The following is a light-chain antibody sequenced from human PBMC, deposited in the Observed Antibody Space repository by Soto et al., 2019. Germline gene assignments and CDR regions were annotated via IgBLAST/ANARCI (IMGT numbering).Light chain of an antibody. Sequence: QSVLTQPASVSGSPGQSITISCTGSSSDVGSYNPVSWYQQHPGKAPKLMIYEGNKRPSGVSNRFSGSKSANTASLTISGLQAEDEADYYCCSYTGSSIGVFGGGTKLTVL. V-gene: IGLV2-23*01. CDR1: SSDVGSYNP. J-gene: IGLJ3*02. CDR3: CSYTGSSIGV. CDR2: EGN.